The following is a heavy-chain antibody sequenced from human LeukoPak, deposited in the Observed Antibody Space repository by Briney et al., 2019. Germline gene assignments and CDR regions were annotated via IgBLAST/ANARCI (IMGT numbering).Heavy chain of an antibody. CDR2: IKEDGSEK. CDR1: GFTFSSYW. D-gene: IGHD6-19*01. V-gene: IGHV3-7*03. Sequence: GGSLRLSCAASGFTFSSYWMNWVRQAPGKGLEWVANIKEDGSEKYYVDSVKGRFTISRDNAKNSLYLQMNSLRADDTAVYYCAKAVAVALDYWGQGTLVTVSS. J-gene: IGHJ4*02. CDR3: AKAVAVALDY.